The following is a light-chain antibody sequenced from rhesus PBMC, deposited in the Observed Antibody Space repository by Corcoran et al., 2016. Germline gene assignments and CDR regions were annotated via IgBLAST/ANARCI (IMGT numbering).Light chain of an antibody. Sequence: DIVMTQTPLSLPITPGEPASISCRSSQSLLHSNGNTYLHWYLQKPGQSPQLLVYGGSNRASGVPDRFSGSGSGTDFTLKIRKLEAEDVGVYYCVQAIAFPFTFGPGTKLDIK. J-gene: IGKJ3*01. V-gene: IGKV2-72*01. CDR2: GGS. CDR3: VQAIAFPFT. CDR1: QSLLHSNGNTY.